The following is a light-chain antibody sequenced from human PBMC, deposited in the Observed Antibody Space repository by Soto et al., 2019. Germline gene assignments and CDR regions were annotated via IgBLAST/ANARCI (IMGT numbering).Light chain of an antibody. CDR1: QSISSW. CDR3: QQYNSYLT. J-gene: IGKJ4*01. V-gene: IGKV1-5*01. CDR2: DAS. Sequence: DIQMTQSPSTLSASVGDRVTITCRASQSISSWLAWYQQKPGKAPKLLIYDASSLESGVPSRFSGSGSETAFSVTISSLQPDDFATYYCQQYNSYLTFGGGTKVEIK.